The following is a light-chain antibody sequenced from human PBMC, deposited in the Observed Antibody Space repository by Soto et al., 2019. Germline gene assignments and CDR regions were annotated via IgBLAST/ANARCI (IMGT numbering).Light chain of an antibody. CDR2: AAS. CDR1: QGISNY. V-gene: IGKV1-27*01. CDR3: QNYNSVPVT. Sequence: DIPMTQSPSSLSASVGDRVTITCRASQGISNYLAWYQQKPGKVPKLLIYAASTLQSGVPSRLSGSGSGTDFTLTISTLQPEDVANYYCQNYNSVPVTFGPGTKVDIK. J-gene: IGKJ3*01.